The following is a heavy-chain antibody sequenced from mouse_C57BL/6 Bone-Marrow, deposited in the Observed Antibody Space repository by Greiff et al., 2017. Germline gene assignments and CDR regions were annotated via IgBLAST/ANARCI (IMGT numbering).Heavy chain of an antibody. CDR2: INPGSGGT. CDR1: GYAFTNYL. V-gene: IGHV1-54*01. D-gene: IGHD2-3*01. CDR3: ARSSGWSGFAY. Sequence: VQLQQSGAELVRPGTSVKVSCKASGYAFTNYLIEWVKQRPGQGLEWIGVINPGSGGTNYNEKFKGKATLTADKSSSTAYMQLSSLTSEDSAVYFCARSSGWSGFAYWGQGTLVTVSA. J-gene: IGHJ3*01.